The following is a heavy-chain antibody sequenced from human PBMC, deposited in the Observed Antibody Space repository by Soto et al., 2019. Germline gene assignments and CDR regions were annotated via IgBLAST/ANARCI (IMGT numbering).Heavy chain of an antibody. Sequence: EASVKVSCKASGYTFTSYYMHWVRQAPGQGLEWMGIINPSGGSTSYAQKFQGRVTMTRDTSTSTVYMELSSLRSEDTAVYYCARNGYYDSSGRRGAFDIWGQGTMVTVSS. CDR1: GYTFTSYY. V-gene: IGHV1-46*01. J-gene: IGHJ3*02. D-gene: IGHD3-22*01. CDR3: ARNGYYDSSGRRGAFDI. CDR2: INPSGGST.